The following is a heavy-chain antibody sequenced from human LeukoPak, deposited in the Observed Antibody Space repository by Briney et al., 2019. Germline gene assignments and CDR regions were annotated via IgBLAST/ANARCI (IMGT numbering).Heavy chain of an antibody. CDR2: ISGSGGDT. CDR1: GLTFSSYV. CDR3: AKGYCSSTSCYIDY. Sequence: GGSLRLSCAASGLTFSSYVMSWVRQAPGKGLEWVSAISGSGGDTYYADSVKGRFTISRDNSKNTLYLQMNSLRAEDTAVYYCAKGYCSSTSCYIDYWGQGTLVTVSS. D-gene: IGHD2-2*02. V-gene: IGHV3-23*01. J-gene: IGHJ4*02.